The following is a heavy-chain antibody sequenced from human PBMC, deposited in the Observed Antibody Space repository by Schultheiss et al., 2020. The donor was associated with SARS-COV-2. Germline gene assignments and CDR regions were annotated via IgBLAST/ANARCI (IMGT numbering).Heavy chain of an antibody. D-gene: IGHD3-3*01. CDR1: GFTFSSYW. J-gene: IGHJ6*03. CDR3: TRQGPNEHDFWSGYYPYYYYYMDV. Sequence: GGSLRLSCAASGFTFSSYWMHWVRQASGKGLEWVGRIRSKANSYATAYAASVKGRFTISRDDSKNTAYLQMNSLKTEDTAVYYCTRQGPNEHDFWSGYYPYYYYYMDVWGKGTTVTVSS. V-gene: IGHV3-73*01. CDR2: IRSKANSYAT.